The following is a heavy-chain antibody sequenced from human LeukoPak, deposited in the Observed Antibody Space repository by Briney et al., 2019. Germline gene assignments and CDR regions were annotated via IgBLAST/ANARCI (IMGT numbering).Heavy chain of an antibody. CDR3: AKDTGAAAGIAADY. Sequence: PGGYLRLSCAASGFTFGSYAMTWVRQAPGKGLEWVSTIRSSDDSTYYADSVKGRFTISRDNSKNTLYLQMNSLRAEDAAIYYCAKDTGAAAGIAADYWGQGTLVTVSS. J-gene: IGHJ4*02. CDR2: IRSSDDST. CDR1: GFTFGSYA. V-gene: IGHV3-23*01. D-gene: IGHD6-13*01.